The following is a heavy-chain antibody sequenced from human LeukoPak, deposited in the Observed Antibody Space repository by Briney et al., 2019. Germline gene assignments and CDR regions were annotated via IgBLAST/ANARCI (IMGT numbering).Heavy chain of an antibody. CDR1: GGTFSSYA. D-gene: IGHD3-16*02. V-gene: IGHV1-69*13. CDR2: IIPIFGTA. J-gene: IGHJ3*02. Sequence: SVKVSCKASGGTFSSYAISWVRQAPGQGLEWMGGIIPIFGTANYAQKFQGRVTITADESTSTAYMELSSLRSEDTAVYYCARVDDYVWGSYRLRGDASDIWGQGTMVTVSS. CDR3: ARVDDYVWGSYRLRGDASDI.